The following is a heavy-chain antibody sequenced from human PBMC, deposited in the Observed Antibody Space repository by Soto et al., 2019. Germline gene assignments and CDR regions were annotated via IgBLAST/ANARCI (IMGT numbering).Heavy chain of an antibody. CDR1: GFTFSSYG. V-gene: IGHV3-30*18. J-gene: IGHJ5*02. Sequence: PGGSLRLSCAASGFTFSSYGMHWVRQAPGKGLEWVAVISYDGSNKYYADSVKGRFTISRDNSKNTLYLQMNSLRAEDTAVYYCAKPGIEAPQLKTWFDPWGQGTLVTVSS. D-gene: IGHD6-13*01. CDR3: AKPGIEAPQLKTWFDP. CDR2: ISYDGSNK.